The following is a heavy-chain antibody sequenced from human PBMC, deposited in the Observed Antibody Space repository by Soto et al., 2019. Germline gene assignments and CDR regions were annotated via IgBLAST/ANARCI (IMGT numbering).Heavy chain of an antibody. CDR2: ISYDGNKK. CDR1: GFTVSDYS. Sequence: PAGSLRLSCAASGFTVSDYSLHWVRQAPGKGLQWVALISYDGNKKDYADSVNGRFSVSRDSSRNTLYLQVNSPRPEDTAVYYCARDGSPYGEPHDAFDIWGQGTLVTVSS. V-gene: IGHV3-30-3*01. CDR3: ARDGSPYGEPHDAFDI. J-gene: IGHJ3*02. D-gene: IGHD4-17*01.